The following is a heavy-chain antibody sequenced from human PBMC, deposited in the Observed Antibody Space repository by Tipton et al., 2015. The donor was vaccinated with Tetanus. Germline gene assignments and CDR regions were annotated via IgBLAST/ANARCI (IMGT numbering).Heavy chain of an antibody. D-gene: IGHD6-6*01. CDR1: GFTFSAYY. J-gene: IGHJ6*02. CDR3: ARPESRIAPRIPWGMDI. V-gene: IGHV3-11*01. Sequence: SLRLSCAASGFTFSAYYMSWIRLAPGKGLEWISYISHTGTTTYYSASVMGRFTVSRDNTKNSLYLEINSLRAEDTAVYYCARPESRIAPRIPWGMDIWGQGTTVTVSS. CDR2: ISHTGTTT.